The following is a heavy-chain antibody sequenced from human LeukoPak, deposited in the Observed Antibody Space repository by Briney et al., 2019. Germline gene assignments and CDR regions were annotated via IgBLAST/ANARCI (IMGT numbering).Heavy chain of an antibody. CDR1: GFTFDDFA. Sequence: GGSLRLSCAASGFTFDDFAMHWGRQAPGRGLEWVSLISGDGRDTYYADSVKGRFTISRDNSKNSLYLQMNSLTTEDTALYYCAKYGNYDYYFYFYYMDVWGNGTTVTVSS. V-gene: IGHV3-43*02. CDR3: AKYGNYDYYFYFYYMDV. D-gene: IGHD4-11*01. J-gene: IGHJ6*03. CDR2: ISGDGRDT.